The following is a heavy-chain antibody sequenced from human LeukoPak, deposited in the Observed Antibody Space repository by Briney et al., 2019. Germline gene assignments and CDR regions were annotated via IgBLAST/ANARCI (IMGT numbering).Heavy chain of an antibody. D-gene: IGHD2-2*01. CDR2: IYYSGST. CDR3: ARGEGYCSSTSCYVETSPWVYGMDV. CDR1: GGSVSSGSYY. V-gene: IGHV4-61*01. J-gene: IGHJ6*02. Sequence: KPSETLSLTCTVSGGSVSSGSYYWSWIRQPPGKGLEWIGYIYYSGSTKYNPSLKSRVTISVDKSKNQFSLKLSSVTAADTAVYYCARGEGYCSSTSCYVETSPWVYGMDVWGQGTTVTVSS.